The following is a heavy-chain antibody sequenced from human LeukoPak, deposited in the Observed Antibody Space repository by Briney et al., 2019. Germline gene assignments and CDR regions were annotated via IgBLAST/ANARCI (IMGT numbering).Heavy chain of an antibody. Sequence: GGSLRLSCAASGFTFSSYSMNWVRQAPGKGLEWVSSISSSSSYIYYADSVKGRFTISRDNAKNSLYLQMNSLRAEDTAVYYCARDLEAVDTAMQEDYWGQGTLVTVSS. CDR3: ARDLEAVDTAMQEDY. J-gene: IGHJ4*02. V-gene: IGHV3-21*01. CDR2: ISSSSSYI. CDR1: GFTFSSYS. D-gene: IGHD5-18*01.